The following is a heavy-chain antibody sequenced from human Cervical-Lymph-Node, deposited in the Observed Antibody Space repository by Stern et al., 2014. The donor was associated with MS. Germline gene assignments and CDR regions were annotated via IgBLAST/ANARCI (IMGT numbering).Heavy chain of an antibody. CDR1: GFTFSTYP. D-gene: IGHD5-12*01. CDR3: ARDEGGFSGYDPPQRRGYYYNGMDV. J-gene: IGHJ6*02. CDR2: ISYDGSQD. V-gene: IGHV3-30*04. Sequence: VQLVESGGGVVQPGRSLRLSCAASGFTFSTYPMHWVRQAPGKGLEWVAVISYDGSQDYYADSVKGRVTISRDNSKNTMYMQMNSLKPEDTAVYYCARDEGGFSGYDPPQRRGYYYNGMDVWGQGTTVTVSS.